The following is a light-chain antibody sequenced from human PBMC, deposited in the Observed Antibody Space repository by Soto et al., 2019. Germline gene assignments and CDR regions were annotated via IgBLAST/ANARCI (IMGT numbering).Light chain of an antibody. CDR3: QQYNNLLPET. CDR1: QRVSSN. CDR2: GAS. Sequence: EIVMTQSTATLSVSPGARATLSCRASQRVSSNLAWYQQKPGQAPRLLIYGASTRATGIPARFSVSGSGTELTLTSSSRQSEDFAFYYCQQYNNLLPETFGPWDQSGYQT. J-gene: IGKJ3*01. V-gene: IGKV3D-15*01.